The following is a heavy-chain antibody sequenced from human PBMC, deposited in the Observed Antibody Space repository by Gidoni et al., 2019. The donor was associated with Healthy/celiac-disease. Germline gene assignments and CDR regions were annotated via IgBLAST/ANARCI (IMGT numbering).Heavy chain of an antibody. D-gene: IGHD5-12*01. Sequence: EVQLLESGGGLVQPGGSLRLSCAASGFTFSSYAMSWVRQAPGKGLGWGSAISWSGGSKYHADSVKGRFTISRDNSQNTLYLQMNRLRAEDTAVYYCATRSAKGWLQDYYYYGMDVWGQGTTVTVSS. J-gene: IGHJ6*02. CDR2: ISWSGGSK. V-gene: IGHV3-23*01. CDR3: ATRSAKGWLQDYYYYGMDV. CDR1: GFTFSSYA.